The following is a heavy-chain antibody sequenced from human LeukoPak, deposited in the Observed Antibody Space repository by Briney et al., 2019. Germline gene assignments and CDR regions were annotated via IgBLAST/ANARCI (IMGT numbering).Heavy chain of an antibody. CDR2: INWNSDSI. CDR1: GFTLDDYA. CDR3: SKGDTSTPKYYLGY. D-gene: IGHD5-18*01. Sequence: GRSLRLSCAASGFTLDDYAMHWVPQAPGKGLEWVSGINWNSDSIDYADSVKGRFTISRDNAKNSLYLQMNSLRPEDTALYYCSKGDTSTPKYYLGYWGQGTLATVSS. J-gene: IGHJ4*02. V-gene: IGHV3-9*01.